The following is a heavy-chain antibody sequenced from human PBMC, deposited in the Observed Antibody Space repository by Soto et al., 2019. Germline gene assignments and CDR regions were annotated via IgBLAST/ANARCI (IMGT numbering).Heavy chain of an antibody. Sequence: PSETLSLTCTVSGGSISSGDYYWSWIRQPPGKGLEWIGYIYYSGSTYYNPSLKSRVTISVDTSKNQFSLKLSSVTAADTAVYYCALIDTAMVPDFDYWGQGTLVTVSS. J-gene: IGHJ4*02. D-gene: IGHD5-18*01. CDR1: GGSISSGDYY. CDR2: IYYSGST. CDR3: ALIDTAMVPDFDY. V-gene: IGHV4-30-4*01.